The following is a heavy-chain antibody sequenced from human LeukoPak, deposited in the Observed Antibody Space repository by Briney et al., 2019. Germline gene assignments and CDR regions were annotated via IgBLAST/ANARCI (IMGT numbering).Heavy chain of an antibody. CDR1: GFTFSSYV. Sequence: GGSLRLSCAASGFTFSSYVMSWVRQAPGKGLEWVSYISGSTSAVYYADSVRGRFTISRDNAKNSLYLQMNSLRDDDTAVYYCARRERQSANYYYFDYWGRGTLVTVSS. V-gene: IGHV3-48*02. CDR2: ISGSTSAV. J-gene: IGHJ4*02. CDR3: ARRERQSANYYYFDY. D-gene: IGHD4/OR15-4a*01.